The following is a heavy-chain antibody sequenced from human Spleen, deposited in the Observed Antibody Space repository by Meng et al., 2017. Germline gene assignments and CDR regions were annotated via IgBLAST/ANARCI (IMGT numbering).Heavy chain of an antibody. J-gene: IGHJ5*02. CDR2: IKNDGRTT. CDR3: ARSDWFDP. V-gene: IGHV3-74*02. Sequence: VQMVESGGGVVQPGRSLRLSCVASGFTLSSSWMNWVRQTPGKGLVWVSRIKNDGRTTYYADSVKGRFTISRDNAKNTLYLQMNSLRAEDTAVYYCARSDWFDPWGQGTLVTVSS. CDR1: GFTLSSSW.